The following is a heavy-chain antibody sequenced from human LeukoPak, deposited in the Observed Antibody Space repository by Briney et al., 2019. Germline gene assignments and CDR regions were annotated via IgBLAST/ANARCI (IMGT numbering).Heavy chain of an antibody. CDR1: GGSISSSSYY. Sequence: SETLSLTCTVSGGSISSSSYYWGWIRQPPGKGLEWIGSIYYSGSTNYNPSLKSRVTISVDTSKNQFSLKLSSVTAADTAVYYCARVRRRAYYFDYWGQGTLVTVSS. V-gene: IGHV4-39*07. CDR2: IYYSGST. J-gene: IGHJ4*02. CDR3: ARVRRRAYYFDY.